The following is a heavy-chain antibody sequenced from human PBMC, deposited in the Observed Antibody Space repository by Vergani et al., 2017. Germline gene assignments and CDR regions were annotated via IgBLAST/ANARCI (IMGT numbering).Heavy chain of an antibody. CDR1: GFTFSSYS. CDR2: ISSSSSYI. CDR3: ARKNDYGDYSFDY. V-gene: IGHV3-21*01. J-gene: IGHJ4*02. D-gene: IGHD4-17*01. Sequence: VQLVESGGGLVKPGGSLRLSCAASGFTFSSYSMNWVRQAPGKGLEWVSSISSSSSYIYYADSVKGRFTISRDNAKNSLYLQMNSLRAEDTAVYYCARKNDYGDYSFDYWGQGTLVTVSS.